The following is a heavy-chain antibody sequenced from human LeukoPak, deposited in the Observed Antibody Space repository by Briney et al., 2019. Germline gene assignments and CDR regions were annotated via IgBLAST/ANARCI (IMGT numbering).Heavy chain of an antibody. CDR1: GGSVSSGSYY. CDR2: IYYSGST. J-gene: IGHJ4*02. Sequence: PSETLSLTCTVSGGSVSSGSYYWSWIRQPPGKGLEWIGYIYYSGSTNYNPSLKSRVTISVDTSKNQFSLKLSSVTAADTAVYYCARVHYDFWSGYTGSYIDYWGQGTLVTVSS. D-gene: IGHD3-3*01. V-gene: IGHV4-61*01. CDR3: ARVHYDFWSGYTGSYIDY.